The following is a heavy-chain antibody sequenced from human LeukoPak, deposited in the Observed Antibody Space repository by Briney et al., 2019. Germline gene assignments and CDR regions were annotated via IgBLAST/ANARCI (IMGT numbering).Heavy chain of an antibody. CDR2: IYPGDSDT. CDR3: ARQYPARANYYYYGMDV. Sequence: GESLKISCKGSGYSFTSYWIGWVRQMPGKGLEWMGIIYPGDSDTRYSPSIQGQVTISADKSISTAYLQWSSLKASDTAMYYCARQYPARANYYYYGMDVWGQGTTVTVSS. D-gene: IGHD3-10*01. J-gene: IGHJ6*02. CDR1: GYSFTSYW. V-gene: IGHV5-51*01.